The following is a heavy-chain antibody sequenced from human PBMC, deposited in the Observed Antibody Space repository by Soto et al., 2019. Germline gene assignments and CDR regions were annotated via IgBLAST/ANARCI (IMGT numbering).Heavy chain of an antibody. D-gene: IGHD1-1*01. J-gene: IGHJ6*02. CDR3: ARDNGRPTLGGTSYYRTDV. V-gene: IGHV1-69*12. CDR2: IIPLLRRP. CDR1: GGTFSSYA. Sequence: QVQLVQSGAEVKAPGSSVKVSCQASGGTFSSYALSWVRQAPGQGLEWMGGIIPLLRRPDYAQKFQGRVTLTADESTSTAYMELSRLRSEDTAITYCARDNGRPTLGGTSYYRTDVWGQGPTIPVSS.